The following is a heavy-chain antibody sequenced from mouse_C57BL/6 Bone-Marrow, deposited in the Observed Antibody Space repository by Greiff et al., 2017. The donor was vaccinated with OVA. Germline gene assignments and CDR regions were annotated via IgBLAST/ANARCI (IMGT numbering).Heavy chain of an antibody. CDR3: AIHEEVPYYGSSLAWFAY. CDR2: FYPRSGSI. D-gene: IGHD1-1*01. V-gene: IGHV1-62-2*01. Sequence: QVQLKQSGAELVKPGASVKLSCKASGYTFTEYTIHWVKQRSGQGLEWIGWFYPRSGSIKYKEKFKDKATLTADKSSSTVYMELSRLTSEDSAVYFCAIHEEVPYYGSSLAWFAYWGQGTLVTVSA. CDR1: GYTFTEYT. J-gene: IGHJ3*01.